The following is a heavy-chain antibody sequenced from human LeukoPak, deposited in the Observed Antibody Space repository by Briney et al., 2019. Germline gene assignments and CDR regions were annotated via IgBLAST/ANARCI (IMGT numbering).Heavy chain of an antibody. Sequence: ASVKVSCKASGYTFTGYYMHWVRQAPGQGLEWMGWITPNSGGTNYAQKFQGRVSMTRDTSISTVYMELSRLRSDDTAVYYCARDVGEYCSSIDCYASDYWGQGTLVTVSS. CDR1: GYTFTGYY. CDR3: ARDVGEYCSSIDCYASDY. CDR2: ITPNSGGT. V-gene: IGHV1-2*02. D-gene: IGHD2-2*01. J-gene: IGHJ4*02.